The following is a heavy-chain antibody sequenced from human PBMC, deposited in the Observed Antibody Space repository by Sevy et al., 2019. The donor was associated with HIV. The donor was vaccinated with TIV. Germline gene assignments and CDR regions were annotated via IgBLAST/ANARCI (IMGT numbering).Heavy chain of an antibody. CDR2: ITYEGTET. Sequence: GGSLRLSCAASGFAFSSHAMHWVRQAPGKGLEWVAVITYEGTETLYSASVEGRFTISRDNSKSMLSLHINSLRPEDSAVYYCARDGGYSTKWYSHYWGHGTLVTVSS. CDR3: ARDGGYSTKWYSHY. V-gene: IGHV3-30-3*01. J-gene: IGHJ4*01. D-gene: IGHD6-13*01. CDR1: GFAFSSHA.